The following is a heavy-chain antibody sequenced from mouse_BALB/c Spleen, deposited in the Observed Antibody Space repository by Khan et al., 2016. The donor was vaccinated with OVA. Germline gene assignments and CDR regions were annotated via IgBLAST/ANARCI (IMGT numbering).Heavy chain of an antibody. V-gene: IGHV14-3*02. Sequence: VQLQQSGAELVKPGASVKLSCTASGFNIKDTYMHWVKQRPEQGLEWIGRIDPANGNTKYDPKFQGKATITADTSSNTAYLHLSSLTSEDTAVYYCARKDYRYDDYFDYWGQGTTLTVSS. CDR2: IDPANGNT. CDR3: ARKDYRYDDYFDY. D-gene: IGHD2-14*01. J-gene: IGHJ2*01. CDR1: GFNIKDTY.